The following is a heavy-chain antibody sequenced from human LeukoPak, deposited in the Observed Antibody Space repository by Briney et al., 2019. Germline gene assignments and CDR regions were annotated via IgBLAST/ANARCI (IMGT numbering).Heavy chain of an antibody. CDR3: ARDYSSFGYIDV. J-gene: IGHJ6*03. Sequence: ASVKVSCKASGYTFTGYYMHWVRQAPGQGLEWMGWINPNSGGTNYAQKFQGRVTMTRDTSISTAYMDLSRLRSDDTAVYYCARDYSSFGYIDVWGKGTTVTVSS. D-gene: IGHD5-18*01. V-gene: IGHV1-2*02. CDR2: INPNSGGT. CDR1: GYTFTGYY.